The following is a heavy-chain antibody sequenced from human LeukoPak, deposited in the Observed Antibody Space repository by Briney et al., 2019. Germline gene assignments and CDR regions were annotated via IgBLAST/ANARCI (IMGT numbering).Heavy chain of an antibody. D-gene: IGHD6-13*01. Sequence: GGSLRLSCAASGFTFSSYGMHWVRQAPGKGLEWVAVIWYDGSNKYYADSVKGRFTISRDNSKNTLYLQMNSLRAEDTAVYYCAREGPIAAAGFYYYYGMDVRGQGTTVTVSS. CDR2: IWYDGSNK. V-gene: IGHV3-33*01. J-gene: IGHJ6*02. CDR3: AREGPIAAAGFYYYYGMDV. CDR1: GFTFSSYG.